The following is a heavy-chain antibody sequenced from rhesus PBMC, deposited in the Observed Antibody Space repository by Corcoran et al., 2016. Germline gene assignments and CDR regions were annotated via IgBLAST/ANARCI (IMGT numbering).Heavy chain of an antibody. CDR3: ARDRGRGYSGYSYWYFDL. Sequence: QVQLVQSGAEVKKPGSSVKVSCKASGYTFTDYYMHWVRQAPRQGLEWMGWINPYNGNTKYAQKFQGSVTMPRDTSTSTAYMELGSLRSEDTAVYYCARDRGRGYSGYSYWYFDLWGPGTPITISS. CDR1: GYTFTDYY. D-gene: IGHD5-42*01. J-gene: IGHJ2*01. CDR2: INPYNGNT. V-gene: IGHV1S2*01.